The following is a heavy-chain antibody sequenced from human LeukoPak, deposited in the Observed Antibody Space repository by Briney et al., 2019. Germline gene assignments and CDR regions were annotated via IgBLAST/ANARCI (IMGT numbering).Heavy chain of an antibody. CDR2: IKQDGSEK. Sequence: GGSLRLSCAASGFTFSSYWMSWVRQAPGKGLEWVANIKQDGSEKYYVDSVKGRFTISRDNAKNSLYLQMNSLRAEDTAVYYCARVVGTTGNRLVAFDIWGQGTMVTVSS. CDR1: GFTFSSYW. V-gene: IGHV3-7*01. J-gene: IGHJ3*02. CDR3: ARVVGTTGNRLVAFDI. D-gene: IGHD1-1*01.